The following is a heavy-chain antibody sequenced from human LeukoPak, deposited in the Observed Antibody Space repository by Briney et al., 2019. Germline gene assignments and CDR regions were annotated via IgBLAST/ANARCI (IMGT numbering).Heavy chain of an antibody. CDR3: ARGGYSSGNIDY. D-gene: IGHD6-19*01. CDR1: GGTFSSYA. V-gene: IGHV1-69*05. J-gene: IGHJ4*02. Sequence: SVKVSCKASGGTFSSYAISWVRQAPGQGLEWMGGIIPIFGTANYAQKFQGRVTITTDESTSTAYMELSSLRSEDTAVYYCARGGYSSGNIDYWGQGALVTVSS. CDR2: IIPIFGTA.